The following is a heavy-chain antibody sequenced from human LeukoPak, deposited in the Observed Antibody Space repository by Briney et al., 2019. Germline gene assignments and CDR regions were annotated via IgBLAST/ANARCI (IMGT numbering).Heavy chain of an antibody. CDR1: GGSISGYY. V-gene: IGHV4-59*05. J-gene: IGHJ4*02. D-gene: IGHD3-22*01. CDR3: ARPSYYDSSGYSFDY. CDR2: IYYSGST. Sequence: SETLSLTCTVSGGSISGYYWSWIRQPPGKGLEWIGSIYYSGSTYYNPSLKSRVTISVDTSKNQFSLKLSAVTAADTAVYYCARPSYYDSSGYSFDYWGQGTLVTVSS.